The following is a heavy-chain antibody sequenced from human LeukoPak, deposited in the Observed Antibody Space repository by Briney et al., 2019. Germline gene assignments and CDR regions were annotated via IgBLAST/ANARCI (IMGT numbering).Heavy chain of an antibody. CDR2: ISSSSRYI. D-gene: IGHD3-3*02. J-gene: IGHJ4*02. V-gene: IGHV3-21*01. Sequence: GGSLRLSCAASGFTFSSYSMNWVRQAPGKGLEWVSSISSSSRYIYYADSVKGRFTISRDNAKNSLYLQMNSLRAEDTAVYYCARDRIFGVVIMSGFDYWGQGTLVTVSS. CDR3: ARDRIFGVVIMSGFDY. CDR1: GFTFSSYS.